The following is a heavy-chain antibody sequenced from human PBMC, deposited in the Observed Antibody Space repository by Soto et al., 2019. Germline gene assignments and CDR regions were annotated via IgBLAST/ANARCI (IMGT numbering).Heavy chain of an antibody. J-gene: IGHJ5*02. CDR2: INPNSGGI. D-gene: IGHD6-6*01. Sequence: ASVKVSCKASGYTFTGYYMHWVRQAPGQGLEWMGWINPNSGGINYAQKFQGRVTMTRDTSISTAYMELSRLRSDDTAVYYCARQKGPRRDSSSSNWFDPWGQGTLVTVSS. CDR3: ARQKGPRRDSSSSNWFDP. CDR1: GYTFTGYY. V-gene: IGHV1-2*02.